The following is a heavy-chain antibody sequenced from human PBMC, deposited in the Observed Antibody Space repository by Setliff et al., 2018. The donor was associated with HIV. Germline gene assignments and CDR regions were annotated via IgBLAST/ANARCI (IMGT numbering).Heavy chain of an antibody. CDR3: ARLGSGWSDSYYYAMDI. Sequence: ASVKVSCKASGYTFTTYGISWVRQAPGHGLEWMGWISPYIGHTNYAQNFQGRVTMTVDTSTSRAYMELRSLRSDDTAVYFCARLGSGWSDSYYYAMDIWGQGTTVTVSS. CDR2: ISPYIGHT. D-gene: IGHD6-19*01. J-gene: IGHJ6*02. CDR1: GYTFTTYG. V-gene: IGHV1-18*01.